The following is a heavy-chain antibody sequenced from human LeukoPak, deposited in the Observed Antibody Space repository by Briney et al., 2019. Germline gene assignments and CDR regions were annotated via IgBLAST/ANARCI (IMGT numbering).Heavy chain of an antibody. D-gene: IGHD6-13*01. V-gene: IGHV3-23*01. CDR2: ISATGCSP. CDR3: AKWGYASGYYYYYYGMDV. CDR1: GFTFSSYA. J-gene: IGHJ6*02. Sequence: PGGSLRLSCAASGFTFSSYAMSWVRQAPGKGLEWVSVSSISATGCSPYYADSAKGRFTISRDNSKNTLYLHLSSLRAEDTVVYYCAKWGYASGYYYYYYGMDVWGQGTTVTVSS.